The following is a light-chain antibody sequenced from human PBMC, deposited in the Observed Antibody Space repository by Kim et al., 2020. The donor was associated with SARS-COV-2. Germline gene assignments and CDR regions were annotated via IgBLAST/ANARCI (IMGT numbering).Light chain of an antibody. Sequence: VSPGQTASITCSGDKLGDKYACWYQQTPGQSPVLVIYQDSKRPSGIPERFSGSNSGNTATLTISGTQAMDEADYYCQAWDSSTWVFGGGTQLTVL. V-gene: IGLV3-1*01. CDR3: QAWDSSTWV. J-gene: IGLJ3*02. CDR1: KLGDKY. CDR2: QDS.